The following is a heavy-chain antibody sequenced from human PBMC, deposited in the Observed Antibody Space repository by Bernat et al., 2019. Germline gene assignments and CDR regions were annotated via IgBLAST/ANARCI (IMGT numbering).Heavy chain of an antibody. V-gene: IGHV3-23*04. D-gene: IGHD6-19*01. CDR1: GFTFSSYA. Sequence: EVRLVESGGGLVQPGGSLRLSCAASGFTFSSYAMSWVRQAPGKGLEWVSAISGSGGSTYYADSVKGRFTISRDNSKNTLYLQMNSLRAEDTAVYYCAKDRIAVAGTRYYFDYWGQGTLVTVSS. CDR3: AKDRIAVAGTRYYFDY. CDR2: ISGSGGST. J-gene: IGHJ4*02.